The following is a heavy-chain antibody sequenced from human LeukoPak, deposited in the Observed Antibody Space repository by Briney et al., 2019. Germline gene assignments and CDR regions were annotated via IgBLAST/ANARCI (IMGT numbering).Heavy chain of an antibody. J-gene: IGHJ4*02. CDR2: IIPIFGTA. Sequence: SVKVSCKASGGTFSSYAISWVRQAPGQGLEWMGGIIPIFGTANYAQKFQGRVTITADESTSTAYMELSSLRSEDTAVYYCAKGPLRGTAAAIDYWGQGTLVTVSS. V-gene: IGHV1-69*13. CDR1: GGTFSSYA. CDR3: AKGPLRGTAAAIDY. D-gene: IGHD2-2*01.